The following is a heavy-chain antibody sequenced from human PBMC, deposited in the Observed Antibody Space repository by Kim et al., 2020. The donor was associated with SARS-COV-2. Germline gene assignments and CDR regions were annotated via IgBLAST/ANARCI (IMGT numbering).Heavy chain of an antibody. J-gene: IGHJ4*02. CDR2: ISADNGNT. CDR1: GYAFTSYC. V-gene: IGHV1-18*01. Sequence: ASVKVSCKASGYAFTSYCITWVRQAPGQGLEWMGWISADNGNTNHAQKIQGRVTMSTDTSTSTAYMELRSLGSDDTAVYYCARGPVGTPMSPFWYWGQGTLVTVSS. CDR3: ARGPVGTPMSPFWY. D-gene: IGHD5-18*01.